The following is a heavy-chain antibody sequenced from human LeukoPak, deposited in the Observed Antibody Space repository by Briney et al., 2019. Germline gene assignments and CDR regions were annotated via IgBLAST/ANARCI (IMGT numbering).Heavy chain of an antibody. V-gene: IGHV4-30-4*08. CDR1: GFTFSSYS. J-gene: IGHJ5*02. CDR3: ARDILTGYPGSGNWFDP. CDR2: IYYSGST. Sequence: LRLSCAASGFTFSSYSMNWVRQPPGKGLEWIGYIYYSGSTYYNPSLKSRVTISVDTSKNQFSLKLSSVTAADTAVYYCARDILTGYPGSGNWFDPWGQGTLVTVSS. D-gene: IGHD3-9*01.